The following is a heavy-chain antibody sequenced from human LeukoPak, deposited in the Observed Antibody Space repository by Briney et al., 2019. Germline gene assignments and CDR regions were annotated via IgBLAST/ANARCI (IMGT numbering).Heavy chain of an antibody. J-gene: IGHJ4*02. CDR2: ISSSSSYI. CDR1: GFTFSSYS. Sequence: PGGSLRLSCAASGFTFSSYSMNWVRQAPGKGLEWVSSISSSSSYIYYADSVKGRFTISRDNAKNPLYLQMNSLRAEDTAVYYCARNWGGGPRYSYGLAPNTGYFDYWGQGTLVTVSS. D-gene: IGHD5-18*01. CDR3: ARNWGGGPRYSYGLAPNTGYFDY. V-gene: IGHV3-21*01.